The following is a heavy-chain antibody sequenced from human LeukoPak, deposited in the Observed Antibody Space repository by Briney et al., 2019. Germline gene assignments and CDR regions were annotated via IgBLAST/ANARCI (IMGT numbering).Heavy chain of an antibody. V-gene: IGHV1-69*04. CDR2: IIPNLGTT. J-gene: IGHJ4*02. CDR3: ATTNDGGGYQWGDFFDF. CDR1: GGTSNSHA. D-gene: IGHD3-22*01. Sequence: SVKVSCKASGGTSNSHAISWVRHAPGQGLEWMGRIIPNLGTTNRAQNFQDRVTLTADKSTNTAYMELTSLTSDDTAVYYCATTNDGGGYQWGDFFDFWGQGTLVTVSS.